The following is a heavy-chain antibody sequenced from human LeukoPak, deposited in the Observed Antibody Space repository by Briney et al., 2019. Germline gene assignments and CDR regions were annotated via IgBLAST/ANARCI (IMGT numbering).Heavy chain of an antibody. CDR2: ISRSGSTK. D-gene: IGHD2-15*01. Sequence: GGSLRLSCAASGFTFSDYNMRWIRQAPGKGLEWVSSISRSGSTKYYADSVKGRFTISRDNAKNSLFLQMNSLRAEDTAVYYCARGGYCSGANCHATLYDFWGQGTLVTVSS. CDR1: GFTFSDYN. V-gene: IGHV3-11*01. CDR3: ARGGYCSGANCHATLYDF. J-gene: IGHJ4*02.